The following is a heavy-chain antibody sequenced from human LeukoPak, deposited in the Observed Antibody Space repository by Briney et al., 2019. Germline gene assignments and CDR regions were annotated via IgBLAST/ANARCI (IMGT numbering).Heavy chain of an antibody. J-gene: IGHJ4*02. Sequence: GGSLRLSCAASGFTFSSYAMSWVRQAPGKGLEWVSAISGSGGSTYYADSVKGRFTISRDNSKNTLYLQMNSLRAEDTAVYYCAKGGHSSGWYFPFDYWGQGTLVTVSS. V-gene: IGHV3-23*01. CDR1: GFTFSSYA. D-gene: IGHD6-19*01. CDR3: AKGGHSSGWYFPFDY. CDR2: ISGSGGST.